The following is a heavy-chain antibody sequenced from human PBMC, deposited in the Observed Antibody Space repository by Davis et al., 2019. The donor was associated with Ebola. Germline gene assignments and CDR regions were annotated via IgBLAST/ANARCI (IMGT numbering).Heavy chain of an antibody. J-gene: IGHJ6*02. V-gene: IGHV4-4*02. CDR1: GGSISSSNW. CDR2: IYHSGST. Sequence: SETLSLICAVSGGSISSSNWWSWVRQPPGKGLEWIGEIYHSGSTNYNPSLKSRVTISVDKSKNQFSLKLSSVTAADTAVYYCARVRSDYGDYGYYYYYGMDVWGQGTTVTVSS. D-gene: IGHD4-17*01. CDR3: ARVRSDYGDYGYYYYYGMDV.